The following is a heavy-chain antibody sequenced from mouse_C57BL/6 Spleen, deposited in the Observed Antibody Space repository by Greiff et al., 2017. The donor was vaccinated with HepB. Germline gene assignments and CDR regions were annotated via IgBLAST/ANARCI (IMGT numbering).Heavy chain of an antibody. Sequence: QLKESGGGLVKPGGSLKLSCAASGFTFSDYGMHWVRQAPEKGLEWVAYISSGSSTIYYADTVKGRFTISRDNAKNTLFLQMTSLRSEDTAMYYCAKKYAMDYWGQGTSVTVSS. V-gene: IGHV5-17*01. CDR1: GFTFSDYG. CDR3: AKKYAMDY. CDR2: ISSGSSTI. J-gene: IGHJ4*01.